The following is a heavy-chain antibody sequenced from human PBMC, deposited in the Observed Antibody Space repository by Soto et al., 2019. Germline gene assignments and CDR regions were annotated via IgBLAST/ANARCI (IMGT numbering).Heavy chain of an antibody. V-gene: IGHV1-69*01. CDR1: GGTFSSYA. CDR3: GRADRGRYFWGGAVKDFGMDG. Sequence: QVQLVQSGAEVKKPGSSVKVSCKASGGTFSSYAISWVRQAPGQGLEWMGGIIPIFGTANYAQKFQGRVTITADESTSTGYMGVRRLGSGDTGVYFFGRADRGRYFWGGAVKDFGMDGWGQGATVTVSS. D-gene: IGHD1-26*01. CDR2: IIPIFGTA. J-gene: IGHJ6*01.